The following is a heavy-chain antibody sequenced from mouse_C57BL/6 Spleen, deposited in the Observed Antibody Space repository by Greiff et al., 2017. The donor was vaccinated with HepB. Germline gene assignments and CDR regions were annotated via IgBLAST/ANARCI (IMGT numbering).Heavy chain of an antibody. CDR1: GYSITSDY. J-gene: IGHJ2*01. Sequence: EVKLVESGPGLAKPSQTLSLTCSVTGYSITSDYWNWIRKFPGNKLEYMGYISYSGSTYYNPSLKSRISITRDTSKNQYYLQLNSVTTEDTATYYCARLMAYGNQGDYFDYWGQGTTLTVSS. CDR3: ARLMAYGNQGDYFDY. CDR2: ISYSGST. V-gene: IGHV3-8*01. D-gene: IGHD2-1*01.